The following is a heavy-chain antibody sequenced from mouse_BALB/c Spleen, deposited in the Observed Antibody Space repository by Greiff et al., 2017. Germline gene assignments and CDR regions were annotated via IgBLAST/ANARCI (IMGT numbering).Heavy chain of an antibody. V-gene: IGHV5-9-4*01. CDR3: ARDGEYGNYGFAY. J-gene: IGHJ3*01. CDR1: GFTFSSYA. CDR2: ISSGGSYT. Sequence: EVKLVESGGGLVKPGGSLKLSCAASGFTFSSYAMSWVRQSPEKRLEWVAEISSGGSYTYYPATVTGRFTISRDNAKNTLYLEMSSLRSEDTAMYYCARDGEYGNYGFAYWGQGTLVTVSA. D-gene: IGHD2-10*02.